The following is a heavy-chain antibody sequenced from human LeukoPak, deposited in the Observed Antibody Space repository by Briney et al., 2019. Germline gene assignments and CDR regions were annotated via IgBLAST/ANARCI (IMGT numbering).Heavy chain of an antibody. J-gene: IGHJ4*02. CDR1: GFTFSNAW. D-gene: IGHD3-22*01. Sequence: PGGSLRLSCAASGFTFSNAWMSWVRQAPEKGLEWVGRIKSKTDGGTTDYAAPVKGRFTISRDDSKNTLYLQMNSLKTEDTAVYYCTTAYYDSSGYYLKWGQGTLVTVSS. CDR3: TTAYYDSSGYYLK. CDR2: IKSKTDGGTT. V-gene: IGHV3-15*01.